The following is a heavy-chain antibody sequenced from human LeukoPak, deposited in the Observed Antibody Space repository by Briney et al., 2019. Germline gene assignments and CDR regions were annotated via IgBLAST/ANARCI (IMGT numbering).Heavy chain of an antibody. D-gene: IGHD3-3*01. CDR3: AKKSLYDFWSGTDY. J-gene: IGHJ4*02. CDR1: GFTFSSYA. CDR2: ISGSGGST. V-gene: IGHV3-23*01. Sequence: PGGSLRLSCAASGFTFSSYAMSWVRQAPGKGLEWVSAISGSGGSTYYADSVKGRFTISRDNSKNTLYLQMNSLRAEDTAVYYCAKKSLYDFWSGTDYWGQGALVTVSS.